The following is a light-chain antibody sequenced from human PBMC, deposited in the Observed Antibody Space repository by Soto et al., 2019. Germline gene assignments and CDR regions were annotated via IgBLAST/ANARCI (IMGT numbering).Light chain of an antibody. V-gene: IGKV3-20*01. Sequence: EIVLTQSPGTLSLSPGERATLSCRASQSVSSSYLAWYQQQPGQAPRLLIYGASSRATGIPDRFSGSGSGTDFTLTISRLEPDDFAVYYCQQYGSSPLLTFGPGTKVDIK. CDR1: QSVSSSY. J-gene: IGKJ3*01. CDR2: GAS. CDR3: QQYGSSPLLT.